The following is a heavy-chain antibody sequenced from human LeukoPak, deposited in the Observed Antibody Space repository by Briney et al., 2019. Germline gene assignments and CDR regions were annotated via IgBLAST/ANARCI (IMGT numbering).Heavy chain of an antibody. V-gene: IGHV3-23*01. J-gene: IGHJ3*02. Sequence: PGGSLRLSCVASGFTFSNYWMHWVRQAPGKGLVWVTAISGSGGSTYYADSVKGRYTISRDNSKNTLYLQMNSLRAEDTAVYYCAKDYSSGWPDAFGIWGQGTMVTVSS. D-gene: IGHD6-19*01. CDR2: ISGSGGST. CDR3: AKDYSSGWPDAFGI. CDR1: GFTFSNYW.